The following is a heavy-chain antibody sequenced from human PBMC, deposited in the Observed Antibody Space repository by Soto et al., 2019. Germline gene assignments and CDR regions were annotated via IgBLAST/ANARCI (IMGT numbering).Heavy chain of an antibody. CDR1: GFTFSSYE. Sequence: GGSLRLSCAASGFTFSSYEMNWVRQAPGKGLEWVSYISSSGSTIYYADSVKGRFTISRDNAKNSLYLQMNSLRAEDTAVYYCARRLIAAAGIFETHYYGMDVWGQGTTVTVSS. CDR2: ISSSGSTI. D-gene: IGHD6-13*01. V-gene: IGHV3-48*03. J-gene: IGHJ6*02. CDR3: ARRLIAAAGIFETHYYGMDV.